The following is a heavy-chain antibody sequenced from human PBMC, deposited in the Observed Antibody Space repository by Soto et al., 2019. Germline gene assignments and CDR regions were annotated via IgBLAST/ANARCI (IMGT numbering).Heavy chain of an antibody. CDR3: ASALSFGSGTFDY. CDR1: GYTFTAYY. D-gene: IGHD1-26*01. CDR2: INPDSGGT. V-gene: IGHV1-2*02. J-gene: IGHJ4*02. Sequence: QVQLVQSGAEVKKPGASVKVSCKASGYTFTAYYMHWVRQAPGQGLEWMGCINPDSGGTKYAQKFQGRVTMTRDTSITTAYMDLSSLRSDDTAFYYCASALSFGSGTFDYWGQGTLVTVSS.